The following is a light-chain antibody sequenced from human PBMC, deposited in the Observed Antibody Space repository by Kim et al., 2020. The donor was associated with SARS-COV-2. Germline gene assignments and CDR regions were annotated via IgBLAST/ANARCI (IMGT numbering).Light chain of an antibody. Sequence: QAIPNACRETIRDVGNYNLVSWYHQRPGKAPKLRIFEDSKRPSGVSNRFSGSKSGDTASLTISGLQAEDESDYYCCSYAGSSTFVVFGGGTQLTVL. V-gene: IGLV2-23*02. CDR2: EDS. J-gene: IGLJ3*02. CDR1: IRDVGNYNL. CDR3: CSYAGSSTFVV.